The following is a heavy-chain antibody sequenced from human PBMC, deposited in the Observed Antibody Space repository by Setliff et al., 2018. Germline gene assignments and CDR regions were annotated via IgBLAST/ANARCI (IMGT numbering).Heavy chain of an antibody. CDR1: GGSISSSSYY. V-gene: IGHV4-39*07. CDR2: IYYSGST. J-gene: IGHJ6*03. Sequence: SETLSLTCTVSGGSISSSSYYWGWIRQPPGKGLEWIGSIYYSGSTYYNPSLKSRVTISVDTSKNQFSLKLSSVTAADTAVYYCARAEYYYGSGSFHPYYMDAWGQGTTVTVSS. D-gene: IGHD3-10*01. CDR3: ARAEYYYGSGSFHPYYMDA.